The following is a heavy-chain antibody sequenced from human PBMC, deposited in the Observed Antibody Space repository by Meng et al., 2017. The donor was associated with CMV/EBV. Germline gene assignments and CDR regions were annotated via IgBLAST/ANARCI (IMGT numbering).Heavy chain of an antibody. J-gene: IGHJ6*02. D-gene: IGHD2-2*01. CDR2: INPSGGST. Sequence: ASVKVSCKASGYTFTSYYMHWVRQAPGQGLEWMGIINPSGGSTSYAQKFQGRVTMTRDTSISTAYMELSRLRSDDTAVYYCARQLQFGEYGMDVWGQGTTVTVSS. V-gene: IGHV1-46*01. CDR3: ARQLQFGEYGMDV. CDR1: GYTFTSYY.